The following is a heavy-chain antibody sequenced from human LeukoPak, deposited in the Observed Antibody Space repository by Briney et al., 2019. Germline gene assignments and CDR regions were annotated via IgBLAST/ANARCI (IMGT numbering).Heavy chain of an antibody. Sequence: GGSLRLSCAASGFTFSSYAMSWVRHAPGKGLEWVSAISGSGGSTYYADSVKGRFTISRDNSKNTLYLQMNSLRAEDTAVYYCAKGTVDIVATTQDYWGQGTLVTVSS. CDR1: GFTFSSYA. CDR3: AKGTVDIVATTQDY. CDR2: ISGSGGST. V-gene: IGHV3-23*01. D-gene: IGHD5-12*01. J-gene: IGHJ4*02.